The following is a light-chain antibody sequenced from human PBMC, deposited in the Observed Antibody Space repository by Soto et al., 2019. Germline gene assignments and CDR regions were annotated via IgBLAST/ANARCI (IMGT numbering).Light chain of an antibody. CDR2: GAS. V-gene: IGKV3-20*01. Sequence: ENVLTQSPGTLYLSPGERATLSCRASQSVSSSFLAWLQQKPGQAPRLIIYGASSRGSGIPDRFSGSGSGTDFTLTISRLEPEDFAVYYCQQYCSSSYTFGQGTKLEIK. CDR1: QSVSSSF. J-gene: IGKJ2*01. CDR3: QQYCSSSYT.